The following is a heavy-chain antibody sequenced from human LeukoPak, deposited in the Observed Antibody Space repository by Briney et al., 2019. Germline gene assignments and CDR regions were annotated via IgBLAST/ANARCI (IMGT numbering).Heavy chain of an antibody. Sequence: SQTLSLTCTVSGGSISSGSYYWSWIRQPAGKGLEWIGRIYTSGNTNYNPSLKSRVTMSVDTSNNQFSLKLSSVTAADTAVYSCARGSVRGEFDPWGQGTLVTVSS. CDR2: IYTSGNT. V-gene: IGHV4-61*02. D-gene: IGHD3-10*01. J-gene: IGHJ5*02. CDR3: ARGSVRGEFDP. CDR1: GGSISSGSYY.